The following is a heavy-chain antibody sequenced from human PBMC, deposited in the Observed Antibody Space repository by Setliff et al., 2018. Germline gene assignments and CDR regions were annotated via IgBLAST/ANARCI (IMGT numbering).Heavy chain of an antibody. D-gene: IGHD4-4*01. V-gene: IGHV1-69*05. CDR3: ATDHYNRFDV. Sequence: GASVKVSCKASGGTFSSYVINWVRQAPRQGLEWMGGIIPIFGTANYAQRFQDRVTMTIDTSTSTIYMELRSLRSDDTAVYYCATDHYNRFDVWGQGTMVTVSS. CDR2: IIPIFGTA. CDR1: GGTFSSYV. J-gene: IGHJ3*01.